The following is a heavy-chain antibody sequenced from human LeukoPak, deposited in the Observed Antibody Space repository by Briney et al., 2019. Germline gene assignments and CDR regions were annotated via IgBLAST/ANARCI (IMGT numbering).Heavy chain of an antibody. J-gene: IGHJ4*02. V-gene: IGHV3-48*01. CDR3: VRVKGTYFDF. Sequence: GGSLRLSCAASGFPSSSYSMNWVRQAPGKGLEWVSYISASGSNIYYLDSVKGRFTVSRDNAMNSLFLQMDRPRAEDTAVYYCVRVKGTYFDFWGQGTLVTVSS. D-gene: IGHD1-1*01. CDR1: GFPSSSYS. CDR2: ISASGSNI.